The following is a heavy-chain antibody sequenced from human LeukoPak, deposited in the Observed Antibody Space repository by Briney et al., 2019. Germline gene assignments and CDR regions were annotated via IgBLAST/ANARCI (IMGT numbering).Heavy chain of an antibody. CDR2: IYYSGTT. V-gene: IGHV4-59*08. J-gene: IGHJ4*02. D-gene: IGHD3-10*01. CDR1: GGSISRYY. CDR3: AGQDYYGSGNHWGFGY. Sequence: SETLSLTCTVSGGSISRYYWNWIRQPPGKGLEWIGYIYYSGTTNYNPSLKSRVTISADTSKNHFSLKLSSVTAADTAVYYCAGQDYYGSGNHWGFGYWGQGALVSVSS.